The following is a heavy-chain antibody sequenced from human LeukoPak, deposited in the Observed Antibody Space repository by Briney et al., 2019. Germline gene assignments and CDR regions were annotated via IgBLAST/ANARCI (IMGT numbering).Heavy chain of an antibody. V-gene: IGHV4-39*07. Sequence: SETLSLTCSVSGGSISSSSHYWGWIRQPPGKGLEWIGTIYYSGSTHYNPSLKSRVTISVDTSKNQFSLNLSSVTAADTAIYYCARVVGIVGATRFDYWGQGTLVTVSS. J-gene: IGHJ4*02. D-gene: IGHD1-26*01. CDR1: GGSISSSSHY. CDR3: ARVVGIVGATRFDY. CDR2: IYYSGST.